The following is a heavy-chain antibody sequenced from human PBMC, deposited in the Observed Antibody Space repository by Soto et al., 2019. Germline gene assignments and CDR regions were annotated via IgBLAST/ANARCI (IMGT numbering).Heavy chain of an antibody. Sequence: SGPTLVNPTQTLTLTCTFSGFSLSTSGMRVSWIRQPPGKALEWLARIDWDDDKFYSTSLKTRLTISKDTSKNQVVLTMTNMDPVDTATYYCARTASQTKYYYGSGSYYYFDYWGQGTLVTVSS. CDR1: GFSLSTSGMR. V-gene: IGHV2-70*04. CDR3: ARTASQTKYYYGSGSYYYFDY. CDR2: IDWDDDK. D-gene: IGHD3-10*01. J-gene: IGHJ4*02.